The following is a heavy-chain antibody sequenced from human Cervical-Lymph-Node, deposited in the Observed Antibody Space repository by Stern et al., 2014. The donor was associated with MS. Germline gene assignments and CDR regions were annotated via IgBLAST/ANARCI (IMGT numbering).Heavy chain of an antibody. J-gene: IGHJ4*02. CDR2: ARYDGSTA. CDR1: GFTFSSYG. D-gene: IGHD5-24*01. CDR3: ARGHIPYAYNYLFDY. V-gene: IGHV3-33*04. Sequence: VQLLQSGGGVVQPGTSLKLSCAASGFTFSSYGMHWVRQAPGKGLEWVALARYDGSTAYYTNPVQGRFTITRDNSKNTLSLQMNSLTAEDTAVYYCARGHIPYAYNYLFDYWGQGTLVTVSS.